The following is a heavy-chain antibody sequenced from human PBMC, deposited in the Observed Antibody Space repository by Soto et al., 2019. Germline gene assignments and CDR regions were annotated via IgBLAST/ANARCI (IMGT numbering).Heavy chain of an antibody. J-gene: IGHJ6*02. CDR1: GYTFTGYY. Sequence: ASVKVSCKASGYTFTGYYMHWVRQAPGQGLEWMGWINPNSGGTNYAQKFQGWVTMTRDTSISTAYMELNSLRDEDTAVYYCARTRAAEAYYYYGMDVWGQGTTVTVSS. CDR3: ARTRAAEAYYYYGMDV. V-gene: IGHV1-2*04. CDR2: INPNSGGT.